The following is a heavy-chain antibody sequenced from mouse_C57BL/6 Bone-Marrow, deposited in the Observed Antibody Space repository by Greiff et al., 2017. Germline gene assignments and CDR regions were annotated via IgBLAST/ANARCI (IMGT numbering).Heavy chain of an antibody. CDR2: IDPSDSYT. Sequence: QVQLQQPGAELVKPGASVKLSCKASGYTFTSYWMQWVKQRPGQGLEWIGEIDPSDSYTNYNQKFKGKATLTVDTSSSTAYMQLSSLTSEDSAVYYCARGIGFITTVVALDYWGQGTTLTVSS. D-gene: IGHD1-1*01. CDR3: ARGIGFITTVVALDY. V-gene: IGHV1-50*01. CDR1: GYTFTSYW. J-gene: IGHJ2*01.